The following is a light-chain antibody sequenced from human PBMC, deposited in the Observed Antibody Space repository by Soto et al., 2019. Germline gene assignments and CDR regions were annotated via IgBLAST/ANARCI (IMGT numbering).Light chain of an antibody. CDR1: QSISSN. J-gene: IGKJ4*01. CDR2: AAS. CDR3: QQTYSTPRT. V-gene: IGKV1-39*01. Sequence: DIQMTQSPSSLSASVGDRVTITCRASQSISSNLNWYQQKPGKAPKLLIYAASSLQSGVPSRFSGSGSGTDFTLTISSLQPEDFVTYYCQQTYSTPRTFGGGTKVDIK.